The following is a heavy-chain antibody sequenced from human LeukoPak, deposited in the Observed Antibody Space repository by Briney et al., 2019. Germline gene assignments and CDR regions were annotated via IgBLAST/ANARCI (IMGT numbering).Heavy chain of an antibody. J-gene: IGHJ4*02. V-gene: IGHV1-18*01. Sequence: ASVKVSCKASGYTFTSYGISWVRKAPGQGLEWMGWISVYNGNTIYAQKFLGRVTMTTDTSTDTAYMELRSLSSDDTAVYYCGRGFGSGSHFTDWGQGTLVTVSS. D-gene: IGHD3-10*01. CDR1: GYTFTSYG. CDR2: ISVYNGNT. CDR3: GRGFGSGSHFTD.